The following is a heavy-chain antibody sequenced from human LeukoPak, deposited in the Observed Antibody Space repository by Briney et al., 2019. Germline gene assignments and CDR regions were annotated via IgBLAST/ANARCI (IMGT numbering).Heavy chain of an antibody. CDR3: AKDDTVSFTIFGVVIIGQNFDY. Sequence: GGSLRLSCAASGFTFSDYAMSWVRQAPGKGLEWVSVISGSGDRTDYADPVKGRFTISRDNSKNTLYLQMNSLRAEDTAVYYCAKDDTVSFTIFGVVIIGQNFDYWGQGTLVTVSS. D-gene: IGHD3-3*01. V-gene: IGHV3-23*01. CDR2: ISGSGDRT. J-gene: IGHJ4*02. CDR1: GFTFSDYA.